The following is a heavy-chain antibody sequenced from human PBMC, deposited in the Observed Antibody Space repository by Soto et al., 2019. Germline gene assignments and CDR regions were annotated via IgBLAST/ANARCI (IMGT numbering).Heavy chain of an antibody. CDR2: IYPGDSDT. D-gene: IGHD3-3*01. J-gene: IGHJ6*02. Sequence: PGESLKISCKGSGYSFTNYWIGWVRQMPGKGLEWMGIIYPGDSDTKNSPSFQGQVTISVDKSISTAYLQWSSLKASDTAMYYCERQRAQTIFGVVMPNDYYGMDVWGQGNTVTVSS. CDR1: GYSFTNYW. V-gene: IGHV5-51*01. CDR3: ERQRAQTIFGVVMPNDYYGMDV.